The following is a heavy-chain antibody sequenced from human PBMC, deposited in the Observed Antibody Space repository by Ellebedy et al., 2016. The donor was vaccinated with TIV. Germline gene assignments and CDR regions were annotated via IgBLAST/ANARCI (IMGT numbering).Heavy chain of an antibody. V-gene: IGHV3-7*01. CDR1: GFSFRSYW. CDR2: IRQDGGDM. D-gene: IGHD1-26*01. J-gene: IGHJ3*02. Sequence: GGSLRLSCATSGFSFRSYWMSWVRQAPGKGLEWVANIRQDGGDMYYVDSVKGRFTISRDNAKNSLYLLMNNLSAEDTGAYYCATDGSYGDYLSPTHAFEIWGQGTMLIVSS. CDR3: ATDGSYGDYLSPTHAFEI.